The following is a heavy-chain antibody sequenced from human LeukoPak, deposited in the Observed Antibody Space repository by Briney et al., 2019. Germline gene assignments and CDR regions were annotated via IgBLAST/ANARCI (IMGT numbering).Heavy chain of an antibody. D-gene: IGHD3-10*01. Sequence: ASVKVSCKASGYTFTSYYMHWVRQAPGQGLEWMGIINPSGGSTSYAQKFQGRVTVTTNTSANTADMELRSLRSDDTAVYYCARRGYGSRRAADFWGPGTLVIVSS. CDR1: GYTFTSYY. J-gene: IGHJ4*02. CDR2: INPSGGST. V-gene: IGHV1-46*01. CDR3: ARRGYGSRRAADF.